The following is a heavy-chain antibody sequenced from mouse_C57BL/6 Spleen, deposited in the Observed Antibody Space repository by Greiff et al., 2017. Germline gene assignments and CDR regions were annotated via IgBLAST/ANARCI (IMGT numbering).Heavy chain of an antibody. CDR2: INPNYGTT. J-gene: IGHJ4*01. CDR3: ARIRTLYYAMDY. Sequence: VHVKQSGPELVKPGASVKISCKASGYSFTDSNMNWVQQSNGKSLEWIGVINPNYGTTSYNQKFKGKATLTVDQSSSTAYMQLSSLTSEDSAVYYCARIRTLYYAMDYWGKGTSVTVSS. V-gene: IGHV1-39*01. CDR1: GYSFTDSN.